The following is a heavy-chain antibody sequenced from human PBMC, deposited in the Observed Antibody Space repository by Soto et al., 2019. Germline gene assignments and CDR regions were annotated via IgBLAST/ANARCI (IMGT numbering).Heavy chain of an antibody. Sequence: QVQLVESGGGVVQPGRSLRLSCAASRFTFSSYAMDWVRQAPGKGLEWVAVISYDGSNKYYADSVKGRFTISRDNSKNTLYLQMNSLRAEDTAVYYCASELIVDTVGGGMDVWGQGTTVTVSS. J-gene: IGHJ6*02. CDR3: ASELIVDTVGGGMDV. CDR1: RFTFSSYA. D-gene: IGHD5-18*01. CDR2: ISYDGSNK. V-gene: IGHV3-30-3*01.